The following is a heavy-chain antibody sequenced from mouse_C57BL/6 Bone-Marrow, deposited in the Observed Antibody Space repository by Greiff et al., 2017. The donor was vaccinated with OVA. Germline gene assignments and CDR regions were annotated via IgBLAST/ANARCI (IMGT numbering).Heavy chain of an antibody. CDR3: ARYDYDGHFDY. D-gene: IGHD2-4*01. CDR2: ISSGGSYT. Sequence: EVKLMESGGDLVKPGGSLKLSCAASGFTFSSYGMSWVRRTPDKRLEWVATISSGGSYTYYPDSVKGRFTISRDNAKNTLYLQMSSLKSEDTAMYYCARYDYDGHFDYWGQGTTLTVSS. J-gene: IGHJ2*01. V-gene: IGHV5-6*01. CDR1: GFTFSSYG.